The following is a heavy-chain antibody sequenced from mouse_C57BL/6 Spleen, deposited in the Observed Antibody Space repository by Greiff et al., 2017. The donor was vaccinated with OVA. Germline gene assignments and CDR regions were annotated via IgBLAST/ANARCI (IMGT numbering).Heavy chain of an antibody. CDR1: GYTFTSYW. CDR2: IYPGSGST. Sequence: QVQLQQPGAELVKPGASVKMSCKASGYTFTSYWITWVKQRPGQGLEWIGDIYPGSGSTNYNEKFKSKATMTVDTSSSTAYMQLSSLTSEDSAVYYCARGSTVVADDWGTGTTVTVSS. D-gene: IGHD1-1*01. V-gene: IGHV1-55*01. J-gene: IGHJ1*03. CDR3: ARGSTVVADD.